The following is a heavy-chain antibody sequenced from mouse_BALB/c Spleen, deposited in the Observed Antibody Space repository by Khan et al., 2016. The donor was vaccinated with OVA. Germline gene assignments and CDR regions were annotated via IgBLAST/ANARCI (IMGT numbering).Heavy chain of an antibody. D-gene: IGHD2-14*01. CDR2: IDPFNGGT. Sequence: EVQLQQSGPELMKPGASVKISCKASGYSFTNYYIHWVKQSHGQSLEWLGYIDPFNGGTTYNQKFKGTATLTADKSSSTAYMHLNNLTSEDSAVYYCTRFGTTGWFTYWGQGTLVTVSA. V-gene: IGHV1S135*01. CDR3: TRFGTTGWFTY. CDR1: GYSFTNYY. J-gene: IGHJ3*01.